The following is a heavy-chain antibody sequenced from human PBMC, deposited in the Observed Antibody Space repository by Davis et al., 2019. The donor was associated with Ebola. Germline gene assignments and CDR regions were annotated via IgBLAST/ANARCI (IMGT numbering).Heavy chain of an antibody. CDR2: IRSKANSYAT. V-gene: IGHV3-73*01. CDR3: TGSTSEDY. D-gene: IGHD2-2*01. J-gene: IGHJ4*02. CDR1: GFTFSSYS. Sequence: GESLKISCAASGFTFSSYSMNWVRQAPGKGLEWVGRIRSKANSYATAYAASVKGRFTISRDDSKNTAYLQMNSLKTEDTAVYYCTGSTSEDYWGQGTLVTVSS.